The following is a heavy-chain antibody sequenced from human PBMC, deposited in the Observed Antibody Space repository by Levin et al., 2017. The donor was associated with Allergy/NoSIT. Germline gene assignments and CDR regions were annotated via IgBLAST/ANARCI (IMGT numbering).Heavy chain of an antibody. D-gene: IGHD3-9*01. CDR1: GFTFSNAW. J-gene: IGHJ5*02. Sequence: SCAGSGFTFSNAWMSWVRQAPGKGLEWIGRIKGKTDGGTTDYAAPVKGRFTFSRDDSKNTLYLQMNSLKTEDTAVYYCTTEAPYYDILTGYYTGWFDPWGQGTLVTVSS. CDR2: IKGKTDGGTT. CDR3: TTEAPYYDILTGYYTGWFDP. V-gene: IGHV3-15*01.